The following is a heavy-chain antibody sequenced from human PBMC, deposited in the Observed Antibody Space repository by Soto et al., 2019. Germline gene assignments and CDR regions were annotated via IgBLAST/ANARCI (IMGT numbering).Heavy chain of an antibody. CDR2: IYWDDDQ. CDR1: GFSLSTDGVG. D-gene: IGHD2-2*01. V-gene: IGHV2-5*02. Sequence: QITLKESGPTLVKPTQTLTLTCTFSGFSLSTDGVGVGWIRQPPGKALEWLALIYWDDDQRYSPSLKTRLTITKDTSKTQVVLTMTNMDPVDTATYSCARAYGGTSWPNDAFDVWGQGTVVTVSS. J-gene: IGHJ3*01. CDR3: ARAYGGTSWPNDAFDV.